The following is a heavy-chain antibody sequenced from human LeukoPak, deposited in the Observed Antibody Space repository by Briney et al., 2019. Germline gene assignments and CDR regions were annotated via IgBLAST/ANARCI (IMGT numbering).Heavy chain of an antibody. J-gene: IGHJ4*02. CDR3: ANGGAYCGADCYLPAFDY. CDR2: IYYSGST. D-gene: IGHD2-21*02. V-gene: IGHV4-31*03. Sequence: SETLSLTCTVSGGSISTPGYYWSWIRQHPGKGLEWIGYIYYSGSTYYNPSLRSRVTISVDTSKNQFSLKLSSVTAADTAVYYCANGGAYCGADCYLPAFDYWGQGILVTVSS. CDR1: GGSISTPGYY.